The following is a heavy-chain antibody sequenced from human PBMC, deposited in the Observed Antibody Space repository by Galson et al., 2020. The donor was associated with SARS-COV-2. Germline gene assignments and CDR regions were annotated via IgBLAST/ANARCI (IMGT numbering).Heavy chain of an antibody. J-gene: IGHJ5*02. V-gene: IGHV3-21*01. CDR1: GFTFSSYS. CDR3: ARDSYDFWSGWGENWFDP. CDR2: ISSSSSYI. Sequence: GGSLRLSCAASGFTFSSYSMNWVRQAPGKGLEWVSSISSSSSYIYYADSVKGRFTISRDNAKNSLYLQMNSLRAEDTAVYYCARDSYDFWSGWGENWFDPWGQGTLVTVSS. D-gene: IGHD3-3*01.